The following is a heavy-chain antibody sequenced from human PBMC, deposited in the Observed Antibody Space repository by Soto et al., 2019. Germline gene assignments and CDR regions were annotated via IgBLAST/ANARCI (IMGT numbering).Heavy chain of an antibody. Sequence: EVQLVQSGAELRKPGESLRISCKASGYTFTSYWIHWVRQRPGKGLEWMGRIDPADSDTFYGPSFQGHVTVSADKSINTAYLQWSSLKASDTGIYYCARRMATNTSYHYDMDVWGQGTTVTVS. CDR2: IDPADSDT. J-gene: IGHJ6*02. D-gene: IGHD2-2*02. CDR1: GYTFTSYW. CDR3: ARRMATNTSYHYDMDV. V-gene: IGHV5-10-1*03.